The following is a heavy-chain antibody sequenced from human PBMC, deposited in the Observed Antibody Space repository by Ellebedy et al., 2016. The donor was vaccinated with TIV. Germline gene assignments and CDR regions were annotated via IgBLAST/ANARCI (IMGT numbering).Heavy chain of an antibody. CDR2: IKQDGSEK. CDR1: GFMFSSFW. D-gene: IGHD5-12*01. V-gene: IGHV3-7*03. J-gene: IGHJ4*02. CDR3: AKDAAGWLRSAGFDY. Sequence: GGSLRLSCAASGFMFSSFWMSWVRQAPGKGLEWVANIKQDGSEKYYVDSVKGRFTISRDNAKNSLYLQMNSLRAEDTALYYCAKDAAGWLRSAGFDYWGQGTLVTVSS.